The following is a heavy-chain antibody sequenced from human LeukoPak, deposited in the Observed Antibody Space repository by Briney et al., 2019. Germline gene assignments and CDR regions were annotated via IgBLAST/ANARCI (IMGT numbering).Heavy chain of an antibody. CDR3: ARLELSGGIEAANY. CDR1: GASIIINNCD. Sequence: SEALSLTCTVSGASIIINNCDWGWIRQPPGKGLEWIGSVRYSGSTDYNPSLKSRVTIFVDASRNQISLKLTPVTAADTAVFYCARLELSGGIEAANYLGQGTLVTVSS. D-gene: IGHD6-13*01. CDR2: VRYSGST. V-gene: IGHV4-39*01. J-gene: IGHJ4*02.